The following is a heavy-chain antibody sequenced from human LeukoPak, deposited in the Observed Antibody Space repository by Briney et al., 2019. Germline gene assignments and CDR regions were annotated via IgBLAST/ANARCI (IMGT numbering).Heavy chain of an antibody. J-gene: IGHJ5*02. Sequence: ASVKVSCKTSGYTFSNSGLHWVRQAPGQSLEWMGWINAGKGNTKYYHKFQDRLTITRDTSASTVYMELNSLKSEDTAMYYCARGRGLIGTSRFDPWGQGPLVIVSS. CDR2: INAGKGNT. CDR3: ARGRGLIGTSRFDP. CDR1: GYTFSNSG. V-gene: IGHV1-3*01. D-gene: IGHD3-10*01.